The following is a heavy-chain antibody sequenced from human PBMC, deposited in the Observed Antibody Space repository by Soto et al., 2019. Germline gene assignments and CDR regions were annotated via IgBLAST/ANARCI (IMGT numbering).Heavy chain of an antibody. V-gene: IGHV3-30*18. Sequence: GGSLRLSCAASGFTFSSYGMHWVRQAPGKGLEWVAVISYDGSNKYYADSVKGRFTISRDNSKNTLYLQMNSLRAEDTAVYYCAKDRTRTGTPYNWLDPWGQGTLVTVSS. CDR3: AKDRTRTGTPYNWLDP. D-gene: IGHD1-7*01. CDR1: GFTFSSYG. J-gene: IGHJ5*02. CDR2: ISYDGSNK.